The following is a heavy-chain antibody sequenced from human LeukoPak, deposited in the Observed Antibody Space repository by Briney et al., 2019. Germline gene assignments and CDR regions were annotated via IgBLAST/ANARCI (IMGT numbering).Heavy chain of an antibody. V-gene: IGHV4-59*01. CDR3: ASFLGFNWFDP. CDR2: IYYSGST. J-gene: IGHJ5*02. CDR1: GGSISPYY. Sequence: SSETLSLTCTVSGGSISPYYWSWIRQPPGKTLEWIGYIYYSGSTNYNPSLKSRVTISVDTSKNQFSLKLSSVTAADTAVYYCASFLGFNWFDPWGQGTLVTVSS. D-gene: IGHD2/OR15-2a*01.